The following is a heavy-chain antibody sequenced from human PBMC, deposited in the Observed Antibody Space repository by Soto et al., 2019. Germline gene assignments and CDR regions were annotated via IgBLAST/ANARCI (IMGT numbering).Heavy chain of an antibody. CDR3: ARSVVVVAATSGGNGMDV. D-gene: IGHD2-15*01. J-gene: IGHJ6*02. V-gene: IGHV1-69*13. CDR1: GYTFTTYY. CDR2: IIPIFGTA. Sequence: SVKVSCKTSGYTFTTYYMHWVRQAPGQGLEWMGGIIPIFGTANYAQKFQGRVTITADESTSTAYMELSSLRSEDTAVYYCARSVVVVAATSGGNGMDVWGQGTTVTVSS.